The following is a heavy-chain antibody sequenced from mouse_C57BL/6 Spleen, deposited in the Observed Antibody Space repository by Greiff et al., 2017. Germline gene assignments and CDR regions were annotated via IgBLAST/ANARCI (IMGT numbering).Heavy chain of an antibody. V-gene: IGHV1-69*01. CDR3: AWPQRGLSTTGWFAY. J-gene: IGHJ3*01. CDR2: IDPTDSYT. CDR1: GYTFTDYC. D-gene: IGHD1-1*01. Sequence: QVQLQQSGAELVMPGASVKLSCTASGYTFTDYCMHWVKQRPGQGLEWIGEIDPTDSYTKYNQKFKGKATLTVDKSSSTAYLQLSSLTSEDSAVYYCAWPQRGLSTTGWFAYWGQGTLVTVSA.